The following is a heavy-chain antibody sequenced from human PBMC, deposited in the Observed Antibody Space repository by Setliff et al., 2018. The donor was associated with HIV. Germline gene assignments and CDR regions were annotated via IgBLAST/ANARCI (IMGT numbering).Heavy chain of an antibody. D-gene: IGHD3-3*01. CDR1: GGSISGYY. Sequence: SETLSPTCSVSGGSISGYYWNWIRQPPGKGLEWIGCIYYSGRTTYNSSLKSRVTISLDTSKKQFSLKLNSVTAADTAVYYCARGLMSYNFWGGRNDYHYMDVWGKGTTVTSP. V-gene: IGHV4-59*01. CDR3: ARGLMSYNFWGGRNDYHYMDV. J-gene: IGHJ6*03. CDR2: IYYSGRT.